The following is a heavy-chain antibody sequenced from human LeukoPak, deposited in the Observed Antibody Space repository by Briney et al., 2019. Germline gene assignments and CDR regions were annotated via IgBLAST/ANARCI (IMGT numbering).Heavy chain of an antibody. V-gene: IGHV1-18*01. Sequence: GASVKVSCKASGYTFTSYGISWVRQAPGQGPEWMGWISAYNGNTNYAQKLQGRVTMTTDTSTSTAYMELRSLRSDDTAVYYCARDLSYDSSGYYRNDAFDIWGQGTMVTVSS. D-gene: IGHD3-22*01. J-gene: IGHJ3*02. CDR2: ISAYNGNT. CDR1: GYTFTSYG. CDR3: ARDLSYDSSGYYRNDAFDI.